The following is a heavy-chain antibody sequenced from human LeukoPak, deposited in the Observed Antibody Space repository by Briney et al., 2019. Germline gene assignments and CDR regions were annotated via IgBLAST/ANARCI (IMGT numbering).Heavy chain of an antibody. V-gene: IGHV3-7*03. D-gene: IGHD3/OR15-3a*01. CDR2: IKQDGSEK. CDR1: GFTFSSYW. CDR3: ATSYDMGWLIGY. Sequence: GGSLRLSCAASGFTFSSYWMNWARQAPGKGLEWVANIKQDGSEKFYVASVKGRFTISRDNGKSSLYLQMNSLRAEDTALYYCATSYDMGWLIGYWGQGTLVTVSS. J-gene: IGHJ4*02.